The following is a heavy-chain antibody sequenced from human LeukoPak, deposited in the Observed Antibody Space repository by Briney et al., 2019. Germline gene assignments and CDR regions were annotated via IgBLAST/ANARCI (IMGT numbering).Heavy chain of an antibody. J-gene: IGHJ4*02. Sequence: GGSLRLSCAASGFTFSSYAMHWVRQAPGKGLEWVAVISYDGSNKYYADSVKGRFTISRDNSKNTLYLQMNSLRSEDTAVYYCARVGSSGYAFFDYWGQGTLVTVSS. D-gene: IGHD3-22*01. CDR1: GFTFSSYA. CDR3: ARVGSSGYAFFDY. V-gene: IGHV3-30-3*01. CDR2: ISYDGSNK.